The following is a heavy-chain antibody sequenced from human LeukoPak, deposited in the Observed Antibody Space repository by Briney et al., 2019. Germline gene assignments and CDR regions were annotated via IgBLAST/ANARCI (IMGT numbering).Heavy chain of an antibody. V-gene: IGHV3-21*01. D-gene: IGHD5-24*01. CDR1: GFTFSSYS. J-gene: IGHJ3*02. Sequence: GGSLRLSCAASGFTFSSYSMNWVRQAPGKRLDRVPSISSSGSNIYYADSVKGRFTISRDKAKNSLYLKMNSLRAEDTAVYYCARERDASDAFDIWGQGTMVTVSS. CDR3: ARERDASDAFDI. CDR2: ISSSGSNI.